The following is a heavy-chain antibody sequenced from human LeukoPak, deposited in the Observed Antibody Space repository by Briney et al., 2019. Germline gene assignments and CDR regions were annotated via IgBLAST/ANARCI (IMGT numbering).Heavy chain of an antibody. CDR2: IRYDGSNK. CDR1: GFTFSSYG. J-gene: IGHJ4*02. D-gene: IGHD6-6*01. V-gene: IGHV3-30*02. CDR3: ARIDSSSEGFDY. Sequence: PGGSLRLSCAASGFTFSSYGMHWVRQAPGKGLEWVAFIRYDGSNKYYADSVKGRFTISRDNAKNTLYLQMNSLRAEDTAVYYCARIDSSSEGFDYWGQGTLVTVSS.